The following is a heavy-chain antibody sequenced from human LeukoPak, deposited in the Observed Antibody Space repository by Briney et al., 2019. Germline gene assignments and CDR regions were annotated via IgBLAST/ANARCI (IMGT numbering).Heavy chain of an antibody. D-gene: IGHD3-22*01. CDR2: IYPGDSDT. Sequence: PGGSLRLSCAASGFTFSGSAMHWVRQASGKGLEWMGNIYPGDSDTRYSPSFQGQVTISADKSITTAYLQWSSLRASDTAIYYCARRWYDSSGYSRHFDYWGQGTLVTVPS. CDR1: GFTFSGSA. V-gene: IGHV5-51*01. J-gene: IGHJ4*02. CDR3: ARRWYDSSGYSRHFDY.